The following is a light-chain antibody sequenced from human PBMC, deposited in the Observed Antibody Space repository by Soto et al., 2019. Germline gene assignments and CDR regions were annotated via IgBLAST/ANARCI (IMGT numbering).Light chain of an antibody. Sequence: DIQMTQSPSTLSASLGDRVTITCRASQSIDFSLAWYQQKPVKAPKLLIYEASNLESGVPSRFSGSGYGTEFTLTISSLQPDDFATYYCQQSRNYPWTFGQGTKVDIK. V-gene: IGKV1-5*03. CDR3: QQSRNYPWT. CDR2: EAS. CDR1: QSIDFS. J-gene: IGKJ1*01.